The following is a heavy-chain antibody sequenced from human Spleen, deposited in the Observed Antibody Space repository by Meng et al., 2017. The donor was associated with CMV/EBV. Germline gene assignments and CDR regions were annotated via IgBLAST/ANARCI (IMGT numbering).Heavy chain of an antibody. Sequence: LTCAGSGGSISSSNLWTWVRQVPGKGLEWIGEIYHSGSTNYNPSLKSRVTISMDKSKNQFSLNLSSVTAADTAFYYCASSPNQDPGPWGQGTLVTVSS. CDR3: ASSPNQDPGP. CDR1: GGSISSSNL. D-gene: IGHD1-14*01. J-gene: IGHJ5*02. CDR2: IYHSGST. V-gene: IGHV4-4*02.